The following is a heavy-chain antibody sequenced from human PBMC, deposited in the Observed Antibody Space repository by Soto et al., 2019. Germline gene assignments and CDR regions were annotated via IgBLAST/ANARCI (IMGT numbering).Heavy chain of an antibody. V-gene: IGHV3-48*01. CDR3: ARDYDSSGYSDY. CDR2: ISSSSSTI. CDR1: GFTFSSYS. Sequence: EVQLVESGGGLVQPGGSLRLSCAASGFTFSSYSMNWVRQAPGKGLEWVSYISSSSSTIYYADSVKGRFTISRDNAKNTLYLQMNSMRAEDTDVYYCARDYDSSGYSDYWGQGTLVTVSS. D-gene: IGHD3-22*01. J-gene: IGHJ4*02.